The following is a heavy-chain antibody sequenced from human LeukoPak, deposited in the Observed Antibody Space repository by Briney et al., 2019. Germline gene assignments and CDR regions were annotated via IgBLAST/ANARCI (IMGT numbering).Heavy chain of an antibody. Sequence: ASVKVSCKASGYTFTGYYMHWVRQAPGQGLEWMGWINPNSGGTNYAQKFQGRVTMTRDTSISTAYMELSRLRSDDTAVYYCVRAEGYCSSTSCQGFWFDPWGQGTLVTVSS. CDR3: VRAEGYCSSTSCQGFWFDP. CDR1: GYTFTGYY. V-gene: IGHV1-2*02. CDR2: INPNSGGT. J-gene: IGHJ5*02. D-gene: IGHD2-2*01.